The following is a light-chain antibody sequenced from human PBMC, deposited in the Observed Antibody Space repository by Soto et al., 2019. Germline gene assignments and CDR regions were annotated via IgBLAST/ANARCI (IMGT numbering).Light chain of an antibody. CDR1: SSDVGGYNY. Sequence: QSALTQPASVSGSPGQSITISCTGTSSDVGGYNYVSWYQQHPGKAPKLMIDEVSNRPSGVSNRFSGSKSGNTASLTISGLQAEVESDYYCSSYTSSSTRVFGGGTKLTVL. V-gene: IGLV2-14*01. J-gene: IGLJ3*02. CDR3: SSYTSSSTRV. CDR2: EVS.